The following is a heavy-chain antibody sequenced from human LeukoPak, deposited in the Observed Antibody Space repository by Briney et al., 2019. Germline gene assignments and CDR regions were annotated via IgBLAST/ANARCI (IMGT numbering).Heavy chain of an antibody. D-gene: IGHD2/OR15-2a*01. CDR3: ARLLRGYITFPPYYYYYYMDV. Sequence: SETLSLTCTVSGGSISSYYWSWIRQPPGKGLEWIGYIYYSGSTNYNPSLKSRVTISVDTSKNQFSLKLSSVTAADTAVYYCARLLRGYITFPPYYYYYYMDVWGKGTTVTVSS. J-gene: IGHJ6*03. CDR2: IYYSGST. V-gene: IGHV4-59*12. CDR1: GGSISSYY.